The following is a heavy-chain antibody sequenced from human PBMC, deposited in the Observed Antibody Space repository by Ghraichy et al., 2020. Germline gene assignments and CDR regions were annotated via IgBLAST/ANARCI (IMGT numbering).Heavy chain of an antibody. Sequence: GGSLRLSCAASRFTFSGYWMSWVRQAPGKGLEGVANIKKDGSEKYYVDSVKGRFTISRDNAKNSLYLQMNSLRAEDTAVYYCARDLGSGWYFDYWGQGTLVTVSS. CDR3: ARDLGSGWYFDY. V-gene: IGHV3-7*01. CDR1: RFTFSGYW. J-gene: IGHJ4*02. D-gene: IGHD6-19*01. CDR2: IKKDGSEK.